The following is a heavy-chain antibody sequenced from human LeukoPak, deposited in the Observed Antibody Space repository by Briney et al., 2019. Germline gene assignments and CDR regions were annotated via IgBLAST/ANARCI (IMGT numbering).Heavy chain of an antibody. Sequence: ASVKVSCKASGYTFTGYYMRWVRQAPGQGLEWMGWINPHTGVTTYAQTFQGRVTMTRDTSISTAYMELSRLRIDDTAVYYCARIPWFDSNSDDAFDVWGQGTVVTVSS. CDR1: GYTFTGYY. J-gene: IGHJ3*01. CDR2: INPHTGVT. V-gene: IGHV1-2*02. D-gene: IGHD6-13*01. CDR3: ARIPWFDSNSDDAFDV.